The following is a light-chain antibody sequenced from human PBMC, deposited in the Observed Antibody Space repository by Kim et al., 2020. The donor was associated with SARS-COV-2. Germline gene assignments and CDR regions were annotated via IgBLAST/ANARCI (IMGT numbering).Light chain of an antibody. J-gene: IGKJ2*04. CDR2: GAS. CDR3: QQYTYLGS. CDR1: QNVSSY. Sequence: LSVSPGERATLSCRASQNVSSYLVWYQKTVGQAPRLLIYGASIRATGIPARFSGSGSGTEFTLTITDLESEDFAVYYCQQYTYLGSFGQGTKLEI. V-gene: IGKV3-15*01.